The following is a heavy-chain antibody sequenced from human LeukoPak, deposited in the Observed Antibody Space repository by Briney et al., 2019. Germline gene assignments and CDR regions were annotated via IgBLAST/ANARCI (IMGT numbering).Heavy chain of an antibody. V-gene: IGHV4-59*01. CDR3: ARGPRGYCSGGSCYHY. D-gene: IGHD2-15*01. Sequence: SETLSLTCTGSGGSISTYYWSWIRQPPGKGLEWIVYIHYSGGTSYNPSLKSRVTISEDTSKNQFSLKLSSVTAADTAVYYCARGPRGYCSGGSCYHYWGQGTLVTVSS. J-gene: IGHJ4*02. CDR2: IHYSGGT. CDR1: GGSISTYY.